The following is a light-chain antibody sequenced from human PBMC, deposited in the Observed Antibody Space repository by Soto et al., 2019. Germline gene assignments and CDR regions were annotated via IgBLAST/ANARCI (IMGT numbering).Light chain of an antibody. CDR2: DAS. CDR1: QSISNF. V-gene: IGKV1-5*01. J-gene: IGKJ1*01. CDR3: RQYNSYSWT. Sequence: DVQMTQSPSTLSASIGERITISCRANQSISNFLAWYQQKPGKAPKLLIYDASTLESGVPSRFRGGGSGKEFTLTISSLQPDDFATYFCRQYNSYSWTFGRGTKVEIK.